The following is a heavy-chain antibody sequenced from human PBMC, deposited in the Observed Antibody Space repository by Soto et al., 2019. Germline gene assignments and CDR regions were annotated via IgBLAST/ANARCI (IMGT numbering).Heavy chain of an antibody. Sequence: SVKVSCKASGGTFSSYAISWVRQAPGQGLEWMGGIIPIFGTANYAQKFQGRVTITADKSTSTAYMELSSLRSEDTAVYYCARVAAAGTHPPYYFDYWGQGTLVTV. CDR3: ARVAAAGTHPPYYFDY. V-gene: IGHV1-69*06. D-gene: IGHD6-13*01. J-gene: IGHJ4*02. CDR1: GGTFSSYA. CDR2: IIPIFGTA.